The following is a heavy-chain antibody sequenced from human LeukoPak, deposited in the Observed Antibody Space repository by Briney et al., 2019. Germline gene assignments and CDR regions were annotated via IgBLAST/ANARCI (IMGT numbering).Heavy chain of an antibody. CDR1: GFTFSSYA. Sequence: GGSLRLSCAASGFTFSSYAMSWVRQAPGKGLEWVSVIYSGGSTYYADSVKGRFTISRDNSKNTLYLQMNSLRAEDTAVYYCARDRGDYFDYWGQGTLVTVSS. J-gene: IGHJ4*02. CDR2: IYSGGST. V-gene: IGHV3-66*01. CDR3: ARDRGDYFDY.